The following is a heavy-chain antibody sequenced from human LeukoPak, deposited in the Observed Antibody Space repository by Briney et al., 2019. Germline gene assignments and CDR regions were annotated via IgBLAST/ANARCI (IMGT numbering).Heavy chain of an antibody. Sequence: ASVRVSCKASGYTFTSYGISWVRQAPGQGLEWMGWISAYNGNTNYAQKLQGRVTMTRDTSISTVCMELSRLRSDDTAVYYCARDVLGPYGMDVWGQGTTVTVSS. V-gene: IGHV1-18*01. D-gene: IGHD3-16*01. CDR1: GYTFTSYG. CDR2: ISAYNGNT. J-gene: IGHJ6*02. CDR3: ARDVLGPYGMDV.